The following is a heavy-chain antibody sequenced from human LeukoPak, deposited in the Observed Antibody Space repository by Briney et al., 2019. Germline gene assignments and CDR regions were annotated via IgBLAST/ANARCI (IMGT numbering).Heavy chain of an antibody. CDR3: AKDSWGSNSHDAFDI. CDR1: GFTFSSYA. Sequence: GGSLRLSCAASGFTFSSYAMSWVRQAPGKGLEWVSAISGSGGSTYHADSVKGRFTISRDNSKNTLYLQMNSLRAEDTAVYYCAKDSWGSNSHDAFDIWGQGTMVTVSS. CDR2: ISGSGGST. D-gene: IGHD3-16*01. V-gene: IGHV3-23*01. J-gene: IGHJ3*02.